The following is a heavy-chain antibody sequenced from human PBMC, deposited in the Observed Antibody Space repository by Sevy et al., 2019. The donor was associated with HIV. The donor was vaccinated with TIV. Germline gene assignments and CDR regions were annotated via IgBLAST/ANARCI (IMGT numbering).Heavy chain of an antibody. D-gene: IGHD2-2*01. V-gene: IGHV3-23*01. Sequence: GGSLRLSCAASGFIFSDYAMNWVRQTPGKGLEWVSSINGKGRSTNYADSVEGRFTISRDNSKNTLYLQMNSLRAEDTDVYYCAKTINSGGGAVPAANYYYYGMDVWGQGTTVTVSS. J-gene: IGHJ6*02. CDR3: AKTINSGGGAVPAANYYYYGMDV. CDR2: INGKGRST. CDR1: GFIFSDYA.